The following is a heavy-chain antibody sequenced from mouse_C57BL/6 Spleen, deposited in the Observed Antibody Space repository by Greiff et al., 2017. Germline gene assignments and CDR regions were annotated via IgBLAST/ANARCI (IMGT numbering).Heavy chain of an antibody. Sequence: VQLKESGPELVKPGASVKISCKASGYSFTDYNMNWVKQSNGKSLEWIGVINPNYGTTSYNQKFKGKATLTVDQSSSTAYMQLNSLTSEDSAVYYWARKGGVTTVVAPFDYWGQGTTLTVSS. D-gene: IGHD1-1*01. CDR2: INPNYGTT. V-gene: IGHV1-39*01. J-gene: IGHJ2*01. CDR3: ARKGGVTTVVAPFDY. CDR1: GYSFTDYN.